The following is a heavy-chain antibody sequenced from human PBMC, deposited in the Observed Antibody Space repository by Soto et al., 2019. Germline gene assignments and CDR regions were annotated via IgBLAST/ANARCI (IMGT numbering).Heavy chain of an antibody. Sequence: QVQLVQSGAEVKKPGSSVKVSCKASGGTFSSYAISWVRQAPGQGLEWMGGIIPIFGTANYAQKFQGRVTITADESTSTDYMELSSLRSEDTAVYYCAGRGVLVPAAIDFAYYYGMDVWGQGTTVTVSS. D-gene: IGHD2-2*01. V-gene: IGHV1-69*12. CDR2: IIPIFGTA. CDR1: GGTFSSYA. CDR3: AGRGVLVPAAIDFAYYYGMDV. J-gene: IGHJ6*02.